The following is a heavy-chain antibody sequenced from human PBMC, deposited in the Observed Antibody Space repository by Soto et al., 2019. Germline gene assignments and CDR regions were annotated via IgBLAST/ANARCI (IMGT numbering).Heavy chain of an antibody. J-gene: IGHJ4*02. V-gene: IGHV4-39*01. Sequence: SETLSLTCTVSGGSISSSSYYWGWIRQPPGKGLEWIGSIYYSGSTYYNPSLKSRVTISVDTSKNQFSLKLSSVTAADTAVYYCARFHSGYDTNDVESGYWGQGTLVTVSS. CDR1: GGSISSSSYY. CDR3: ARFHSGYDTNDVESGY. CDR2: IYYSGST. D-gene: IGHD5-12*01.